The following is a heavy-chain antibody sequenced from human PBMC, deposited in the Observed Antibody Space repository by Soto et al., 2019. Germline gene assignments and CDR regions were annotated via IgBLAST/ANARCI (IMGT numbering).Heavy chain of an antibody. CDR1: GGSMTNYH. CDR3: ARAYYHYTWGSIPAGFDP. D-gene: IGHD3-16*01. V-gene: IGHV4-4*07. J-gene: IGHJ5*02. Sequence: QVQLQESGPGVVKPSETLSLTCSVSGGSMTNYHWNWIRQSAGEGLEWIGRFSGTGRPDYNPSLKSRVTVSLDWSKNQFSLKLTSVTAADTAVYYCARAYYHYTWGSIPAGFDPWGQGILVIVSS. CDR2: FSGTGRP.